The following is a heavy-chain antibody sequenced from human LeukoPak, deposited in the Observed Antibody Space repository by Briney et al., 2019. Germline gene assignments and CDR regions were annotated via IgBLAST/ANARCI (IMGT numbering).Heavy chain of an antibody. CDR1: GFTFSSYG. Sequence: GGSLRLSCAASGFTFSSYGMHWVRQAPGKGLEWVAVIWYDGSNKYYADSVKGRFTISRDNSKNTLYLQMNSLRAEDTAVYYCAKRMSGSYYPEYWGQGTLVTVSS. V-gene: IGHV3-33*06. D-gene: IGHD1-26*01. CDR3: AKRMSGSYYPEY. J-gene: IGHJ4*02. CDR2: IWYDGSNK.